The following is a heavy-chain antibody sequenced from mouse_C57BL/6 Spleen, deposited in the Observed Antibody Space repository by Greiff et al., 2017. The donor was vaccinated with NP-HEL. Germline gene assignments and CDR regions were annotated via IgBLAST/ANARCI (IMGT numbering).Heavy chain of an antibody. Sequence: VHLVESGAELVKPGASVKMSCKASGYTFTTYPIEWMKQNHGKSLEWIGNFHPYNDDTKYNEKFKGKATLTVEKSSSTVYLELSRLTSDDSAVYYCARNLMVGDYWYFDVWGTGTTVTVSS. CDR1: GYTFTTYP. CDR3: ARNLMVGDYWYFDV. J-gene: IGHJ1*03. CDR2: FHPYNDDT. V-gene: IGHV1-47*01. D-gene: IGHD1-1*02.